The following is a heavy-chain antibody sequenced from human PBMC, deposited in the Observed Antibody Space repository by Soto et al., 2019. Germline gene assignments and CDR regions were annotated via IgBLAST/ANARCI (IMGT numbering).Heavy chain of an antibody. J-gene: IGHJ5*02. V-gene: IGHV3-23*01. D-gene: IGHD6-13*01. CDR1: GFTFSSYA. CDR2: ISGSGGST. CDR3: AKDRGVLHSAAAGTRGNWFDP. Sequence: GGSLRLSCAASGFTFSSYAMSWVRQAPGKGLEWVSAISGSGGSTYYADSVKGRFTISRDNSKNTLYLQMNSLRAEDTAVYYCAKDRGVLHSAAAGTRGNWFDPWGQGTLVTVSS.